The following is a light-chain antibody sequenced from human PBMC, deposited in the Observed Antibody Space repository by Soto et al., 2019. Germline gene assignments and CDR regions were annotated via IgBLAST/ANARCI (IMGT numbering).Light chain of an antibody. CDR2: DDD. V-gene: IGLV1-51*01. J-gene: IGLJ1*01. Sequence: QAVVTQPPSVSAAPGQKVTISCSGSSSNIGGNSVSWYQQLPGTAPKLLIYDDDKRPSGIPDRFSGSKSGTSATLGITGFQTGDEADYYCGSWDSSLSAYVFATGTKHTVL. CDR3: GSWDSSLSAYV. CDR1: SSNIGGNS.